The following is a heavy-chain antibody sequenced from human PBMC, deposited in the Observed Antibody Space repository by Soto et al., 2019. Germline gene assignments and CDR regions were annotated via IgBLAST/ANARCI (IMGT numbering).Heavy chain of an antibody. Sequence: LSLTCTVSCRAFSSVSYQWSWIRQSPGKGLEWIGNIYYTGITNYNPSLKSRVTISVNTSKNQFSLKLTSVTAADTALYFCARLQFSDFWSGTVPMDVWGKGPTVPVSP. CDR1: CRAFSSVSYQ. V-gene: IGHV4-61*01. D-gene: IGHD3-3*01. CDR3: ARLQFSDFWSGTVPMDV. J-gene: IGHJ6*04. CDR2: IYYTGIT.